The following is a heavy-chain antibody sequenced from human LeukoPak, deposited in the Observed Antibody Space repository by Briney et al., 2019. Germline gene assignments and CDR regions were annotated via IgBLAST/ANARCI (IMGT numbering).Heavy chain of an antibody. CDR2: IYTSGST. CDR1: GGPISSYY. J-gene: IGHJ2*01. CDR3: ARDHRGYYDSSGYLPYWYFDL. V-gene: IGHV4-4*07. D-gene: IGHD3-22*01. Sequence: SETLSLTCTVSGGPISSYYWRWIGQPAGKGLEWIGRIYTSGSTNYNPSLKRRVTISVDTSKNQFSMKLSSVTAADTAVYYCARDHRGYYDSSGYLPYWYFDLWGRGTLVTVSS.